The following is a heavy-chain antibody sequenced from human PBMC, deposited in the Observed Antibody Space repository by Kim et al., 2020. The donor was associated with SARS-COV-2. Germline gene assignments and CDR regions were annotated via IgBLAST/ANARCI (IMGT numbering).Heavy chain of an antibody. J-gene: IGHJ6*02. D-gene: IGHD6-19*01. Sequence: SETLSLTCTVSGGSISSGGYYWSWIRQHPGKGLEWIGYIYYSGSTYYNPSLKSRVTISVDTSKNQFSLKLSSVTAADTAVYYCARAHREWLGPAFGMDVWGQGTTVTVSS. CDR3: ARAHREWLGPAFGMDV. CDR1: GGSISSGGYY. CDR2: IYYSGST. V-gene: IGHV4-31*03.